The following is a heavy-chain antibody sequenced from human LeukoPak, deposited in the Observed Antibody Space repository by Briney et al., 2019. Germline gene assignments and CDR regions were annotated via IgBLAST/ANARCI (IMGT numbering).Heavy chain of an antibody. CDR3: ARADTDIVVLPAAKIHAFDI. J-gene: IGHJ3*02. Sequence: GSSVKVSCKASGGTFSSYAISWVRQAPGQGLEWMGGIIPIFGTANYAQKFQGRVTITADESTSTAYMELSSLRSEDTAVYYCARADTDIVVLPAAKIHAFDIWGQGTMVTVSS. V-gene: IGHV1-69*01. CDR1: GGTFSSYA. D-gene: IGHD2-2*01. CDR2: IIPIFGTA.